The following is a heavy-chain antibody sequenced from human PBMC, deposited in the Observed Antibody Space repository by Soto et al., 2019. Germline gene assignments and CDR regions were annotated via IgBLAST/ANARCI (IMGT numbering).Heavy chain of an antibody. CDR1: GFTFSNAW. J-gene: IGHJ6*02. V-gene: IGHV3-15*07. CDR3: TTRIAAGMDV. Sequence: GGSLRLSCAASGFTFSNAWMNWVRQAPGKGLEWVGRIKSKTEGGTTDYAAPVKGRFTISRDDSKNTLNLQMNSLKTEDTAVYYCTTRIAAGMDVWGQGTTVTVSS. CDR2: IKSKTEGGTT. D-gene: IGHD6-13*01.